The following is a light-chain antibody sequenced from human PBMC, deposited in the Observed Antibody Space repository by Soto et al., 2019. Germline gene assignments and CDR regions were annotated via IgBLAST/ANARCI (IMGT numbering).Light chain of an antibody. CDR3: QQTFHSPRT. J-gene: IGKJ2*01. CDR1: QSVISDF. Sequence: EIVLTQSPGTLSLSPGETASLSCLASQSVISDFLAWYQQKSGQPPRLLIYDASRRATGIPARFSGGGSGTAFTLTISRVEPEESAVYFCQQTFHSPRTFGQGTRLEIK. V-gene: IGKV3-20*01. CDR2: DAS.